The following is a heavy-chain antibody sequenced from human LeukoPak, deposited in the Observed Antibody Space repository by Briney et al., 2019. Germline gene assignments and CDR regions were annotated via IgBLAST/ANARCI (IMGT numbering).Heavy chain of an antibody. D-gene: IGHD3-10*01. J-gene: IGHJ3*02. V-gene: IGHV3-30*04. CDR2: ISYDGSNK. CDR3: ARELGSGSYRARSSDAFDI. Sequence: GGSLRLSCAASGFTFSSYATHWVRQAPGKGLEWVAVISYDGSNKYYADSVKGRFTISRDNSKNTLYLQMNSLRAEDTAVYYCARELGSGSYRARSSDAFDIWGQGTMVTASS. CDR1: GFTFSSYA.